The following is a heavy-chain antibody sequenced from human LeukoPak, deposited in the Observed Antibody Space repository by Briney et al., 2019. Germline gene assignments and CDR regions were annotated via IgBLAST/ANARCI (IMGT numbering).Heavy chain of an antibody. Sequence: GGSLRLSCAGSGFTFNIAWMSWVRQAPGKGLEWVGHIKSNVDGGTADYAAPVKGRFTISRDDSKNTLYLQMNSLKTEDTAVYYCTTEYYGPSNFWGQGALVTVSS. V-gene: IGHV3-15*01. J-gene: IGHJ4*02. D-gene: IGHD3-3*01. CDR2: IKSNVDGGTA. CDR1: GFTFNIAW. CDR3: TTEYYGPSNF.